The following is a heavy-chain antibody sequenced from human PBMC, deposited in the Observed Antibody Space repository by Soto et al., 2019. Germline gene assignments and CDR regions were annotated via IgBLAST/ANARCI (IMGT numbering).Heavy chain of an antibody. CDR2: INPSGGST. V-gene: IGHV1-46*01. CDR3: ARTPYLYCSGGSCLDC. J-gene: IGHJ4*02. CDR1: GYTFTSYY. D-gene: IGHD2-15*01. Sequence: GASVKVSCKASGYTFTSYYMHWVRQAPGQGLEWMGIINPSGGSTSYAQKFQGRVTMTRDTSTSTVYMELSSLRSEDTAMYYCARTPYLYCSGGSCLDCWGQGTLVTVSS.